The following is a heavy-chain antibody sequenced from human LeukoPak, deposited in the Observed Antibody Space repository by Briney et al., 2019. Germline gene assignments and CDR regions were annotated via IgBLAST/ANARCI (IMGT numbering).Heavy chain of an antibody. J-gene: IGHJ1*01. CDR3: ATQQLVRFVLRFQH. V-gene: IGHV1-18*01. D-gene: IGHD6-13*01. Sequence: ASVKVSCKASGYTFTSYGISWVRQAPGQGLEWMGWISAYNGNTNYAQKLQGRVTMTTDTSTSTAYMELRSPRSDDTAVYYCATQQLVRFVLRFQHWGQGTLVTVSS. CDR2: ISAYNGNT. CDR1: GYTFTSYG.